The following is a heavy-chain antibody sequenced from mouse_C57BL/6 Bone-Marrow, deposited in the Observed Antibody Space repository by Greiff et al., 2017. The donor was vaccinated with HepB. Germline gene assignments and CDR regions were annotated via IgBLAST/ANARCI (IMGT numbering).Heavy chain of an antibody. CDR1: GFTFSNYW. V-gene: IGHV6-3*01. J-gene: IGHJ1*03. D-gene: IGHD1-1*01. Sequence: DVKLVESGGGLVQPGGSMKLSCVASGFTFSNYWMNWVRQSPEKGLEWVAQIRLKSDNYATHYAESVKGRFTISRDDSKSSVYLQMNNLRAEDTGIYYCTFITTVVEYFDVWGTGTTVTVSS. CDR2: IRLKSDNYAT. CDR3: TFITTVVEYFDV.